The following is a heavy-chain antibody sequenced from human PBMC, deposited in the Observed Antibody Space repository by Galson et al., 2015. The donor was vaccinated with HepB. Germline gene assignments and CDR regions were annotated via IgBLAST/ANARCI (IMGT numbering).Heavy chain of an antibody. J-gene: IGHJ4*02. CDR1: GFSFTRYA. V-gene: IGHV3-23*01. CDR3: AKDGIMVANNPYHFHY. Sequence: SLRLSCAASGFSFTRYAMTWVRQAPGKGLEWVSSITSSGGNSYYTDSVKGWFTVSRDNSKNTLLLQLNSLRAEDTAMYFCAKDGIMVANNPYHFHYWGQGTL. D-gene: IGHD2-15*01. CDR2: ITSSGGNS.